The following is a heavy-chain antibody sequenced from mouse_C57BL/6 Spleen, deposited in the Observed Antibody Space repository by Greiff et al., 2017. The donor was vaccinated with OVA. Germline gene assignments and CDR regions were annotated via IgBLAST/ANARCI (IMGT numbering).Heavy chain of an antibody. J-gene: IGHJ4*01. CDR1: GYTFTSYT. V-gene: IGHV1-4*01. D-gene: IGHD1-1*01. CDR3: ARSITTVVAKDYAMDY. CDR2: INPSSGYT. Sequence: VKLQESGAELARPGASVKMSCKASGYTFTSYTMHWVKQRPGQGLEWIGYINPSSGYTKYNQKFKDKATLTADKSSSTAYMQLSSLTSEDSAVYYCARSITTVVAKDYAMDYWGQGTSVTVSS.